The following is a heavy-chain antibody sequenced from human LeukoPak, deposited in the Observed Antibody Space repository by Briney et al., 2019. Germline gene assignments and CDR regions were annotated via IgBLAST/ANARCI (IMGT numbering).Heavy chain of an antibody. CDR3: ARRGSGLDY. CDR2: IYPGDSDT. Sequence: PGASRQICCKGSGSIFTSYWIGGGRPLPGKGLEWMGIIYPGDSDTRYSPSFQGQVTISADKSISTAYLQWSSLKASDTAMYYCARRGSGLDYWGQGTLVTVSS. D-gene: IGHD6-19*01. J-gene: IGHJ4*02. CDR1: GSIFTSYW. V-gene: IGHV5-51*01.